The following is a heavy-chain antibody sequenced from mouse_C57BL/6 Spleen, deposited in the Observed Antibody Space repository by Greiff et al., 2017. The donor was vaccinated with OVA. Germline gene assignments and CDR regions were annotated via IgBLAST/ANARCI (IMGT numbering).Heavy chain of an antibody. CDR1: GYTFTSYW. D-gene: IGHD1-1*01. CDR2: IDPNRGGT. CDR3: GRDDYYGSSAY. J-gene: IGHJ3*01. Sequence: VQLQQPGAELVKPGASVQLSCKASGYTFTSYWMHWVKQRPGRGLEWIGRIDPNRGGTKYNEKFKSKATLTVAKPSSTADRQLSILTSEDSAVDYCGRDDYYGSSAYWGQGTLVTVSA. V-gene: IGHV1-72*01.